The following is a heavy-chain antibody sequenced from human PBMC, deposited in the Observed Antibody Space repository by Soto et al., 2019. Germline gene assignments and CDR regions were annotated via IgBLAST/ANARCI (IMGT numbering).Heavy chain of an antibody. Sequence: SETLSLTCTVSGGSISSYYWSWIRQPPGKGLEWIGYIYYSGSTNYNPSLKSRVTISVDTSKNQFSLKLSSVTAADTATYYCARGGISHWAYFYYMDVWDRGTTVTVSS. J-gene: IGHJ6*03. CDR1: GGSISSYY. CDR2: IYYSGST. V-gene: IGHV4-59*08. CDR3: ARGGISHWAYFYYMDV. D-gene: IGHD2-21*01.